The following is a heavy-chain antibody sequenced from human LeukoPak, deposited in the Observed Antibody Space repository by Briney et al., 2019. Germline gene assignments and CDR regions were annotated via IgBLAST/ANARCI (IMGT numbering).Heavy chain of an antibody. CDR1: GYTFTSHG. CDR2: ISGYNGNT. Sequence: ASVKVSCKASGYTFTSHGISWVRQAPGQGLEWVGWISGYNGNTNYAQKFQGRVTTTTDTSTSTAYMELRSLRSDDTAVYYCARVGYSGYDSGIYWDWGQGTLVTVSS. J-gene: IGHJ4*02. V-gene: IGHV1-18*01. D-gene: IGHD5-12*01. CDR3: ARVGYSGYDSGIYWD.